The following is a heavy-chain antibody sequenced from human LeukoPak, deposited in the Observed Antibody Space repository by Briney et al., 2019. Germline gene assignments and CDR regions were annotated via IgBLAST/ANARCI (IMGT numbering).Heavy chain of an antibody. CDR1: GFTFSSYG. V-gene: IGHV3-23*01. D-gene: IGHD2-2*01. CDR2: ISGSGGST. CDR3: AKGHCSSTSCSVDY. Sequence: GGSLRLSCAASGFTFSSYGMHWVRQAPGKGLEWVSAISGSGGSTYYADSVKGRFTISRDNSKNTLYLQMNSLRAEDTAVYYCAKGHCSSTSCSVDYWGQGTLVTVSS. J-gene: IGHJ4*02.